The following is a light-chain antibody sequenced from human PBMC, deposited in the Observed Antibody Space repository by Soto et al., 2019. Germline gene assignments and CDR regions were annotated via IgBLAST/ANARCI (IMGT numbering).Light chain of an antibody. CDR3: QQSYSAPLT. CDR1: ESVSSK. Sequence: EIVMTQSPATLSVSPGERATLSCRASESVSSKLVWYQKKPGQAPRLLIHDASTRATGIPARFSGSGSGTDFTLTISSLQPEDFATYYCQQSYSAPLTFGQGTRLEIK. J-gene: IGKJ5*01. V-gene: IGKV3-15*01. CDR2: DAS.